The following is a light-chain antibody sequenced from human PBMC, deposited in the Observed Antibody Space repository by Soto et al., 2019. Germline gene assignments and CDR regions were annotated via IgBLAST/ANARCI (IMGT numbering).Light chain of an antibody. J-gene: IGKJ4*01. CDR1: QVISNW. Sequence: DIQMTQSPPSVSASVGDRVTITCRASQVISNWLAWYQQKPGKAPQLLIYPASSLQSGVPSRFSGSGATTDFILTIRRLPPEVFAIYYCQQANSLPLTFGGGTKVEIK. CDR3: QQANSLPLT. V-gene: IGKV1-12*01. CDR2: PAS.